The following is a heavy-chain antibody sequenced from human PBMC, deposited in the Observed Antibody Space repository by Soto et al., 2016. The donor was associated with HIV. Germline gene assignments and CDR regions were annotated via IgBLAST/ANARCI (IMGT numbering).Heavy chain of an antibody. Sequence: EVQLVESGGGVVRPGGSLRLSCTASGFIFGDFAMSWVRQAPGMGLEWVCGVTWNGGNTGYADSVKGRFTISRDSAKNSLYLQMNSLRVEDTALYFCARDDILDVWGKGTAVTVSS. V-gene: IGHV3-20*04. CDR2: VTWNGGNT. CDR3: ARDDILDV. CDR1: GFIFGDFA. D-gene: IGHD3-9*01. J-gene: IGHJ6*04.